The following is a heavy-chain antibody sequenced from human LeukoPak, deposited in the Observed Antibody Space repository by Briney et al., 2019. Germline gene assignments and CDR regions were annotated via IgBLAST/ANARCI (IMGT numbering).Heavy chain of an antibody. CDR1: AGSISSSSYW. J-gene: IGHJ4*02. V-gene: IGHV4-39*01. CDR3: ARQRGVGSWSFDY. Sequence: PSQTLSLTCTVSAGSISSSSYWWGWLRQPPGKGLDWIGSVFYSGSTHYKPSLQSRVTISVDTSKNQFSLKLSSVTAADTAVYYCARQRGVGSWSFDYWGQGTLVTVSS. CDR2: VFYSGST. D-gene: IGHD2-15*01.